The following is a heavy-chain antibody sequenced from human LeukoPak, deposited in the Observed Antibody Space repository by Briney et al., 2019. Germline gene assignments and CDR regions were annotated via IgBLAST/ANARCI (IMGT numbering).Heavy chain of an antibody. J-gene: IGHJ4*02. V-gene: IGHV4-59*11. CDR1: GGSISSHF. D-gene: IGHD3-22*01. CDR3: ASLPMTNYYFDY. CDR2: ISYGGST. Sequence: PSETLSLTCTVSGGSISSHFWSWIRQPPGKGLEWIGYISYGGSTNYNPSLKSRVTMSVDTSKNQFSLKLTSVTAADTAVYFCASLPMTNYYFDYWGQGTLATVSS.